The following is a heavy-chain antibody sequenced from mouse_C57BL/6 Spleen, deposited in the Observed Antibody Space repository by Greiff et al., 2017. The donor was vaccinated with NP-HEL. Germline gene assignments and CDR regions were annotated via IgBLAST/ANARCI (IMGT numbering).Heavy chain of an antibody. CDR3: VRHYYGSSYVGWYFDV. Sequence: EVQLVESGGGLVQPKGSLKLSCAASGFSFNTYAMNWVRQAPGKGLEWVARIRSKSNNYATYYADSVKDRFTISRDDSESMLYLQMNNLKTEDTAMYYCVRHYYGSSYVGWYFDVWGTGTTVTVSS. D-gene: IGHD1-1*01. J-gene: IGHJ1*03. CDR2: IRSKSNNYAT. V-gene: IGHV10-1*01. CDR1: GFSFNTYA.